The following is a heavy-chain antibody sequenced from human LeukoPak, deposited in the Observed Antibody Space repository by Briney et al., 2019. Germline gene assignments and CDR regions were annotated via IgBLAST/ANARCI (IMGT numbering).Heavy chain of an antibody. J-gene: IGHJ4*02. CDR3: ARTMIVVAAVNYYFDY. D-gene: IGHD3-22*01. CDR1: GGTFSSYA. V-gene: IGHV1-69*04. Sequence: SVKVSCKASGGTFSSYAISWVRRAPGQGLEWMGRTIPILGIANYAQKFQGRVTITADKSTSTAYMELSSLRSEDTAVYYCARTMIVVAAVNYYFDYWGQGTLVTVSS. CDR2: TIPILGIA.